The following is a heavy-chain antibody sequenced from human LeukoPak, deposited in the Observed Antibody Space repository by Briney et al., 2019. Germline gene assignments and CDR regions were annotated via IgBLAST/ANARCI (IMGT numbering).Heavy chain of an antibody. V-gene: IGHV4-61*02. CDR3: ARDPFGEGGINY. CDR2: LYTSGST. CDR1: AGSISSGSYY. D-gene: IGHD3-10*01. Sequence: SQTLSLTCTVSAGSISSGSYYWSWIRQPAGKGLEWIGRLYTSGSTNYNPSLKSRLTISVDTSKDQFSLKLTSVTAADTAVYYCARDPFGEGGINYWGQGTLVTVSS. J-gene: IGHJ4*02.